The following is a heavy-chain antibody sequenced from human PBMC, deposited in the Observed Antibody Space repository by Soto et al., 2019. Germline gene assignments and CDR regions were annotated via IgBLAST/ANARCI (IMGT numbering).Heavy chain of an antibody. CDR3: ARGGSGWYERYYYYSMEV. D-gene: IGHD6-19*01. CDR2: IGESGTPT. CDR1: GFTFSSYA. Sequence: GGSLRLSCAASGFTFSSYAMKWVRQAPGKGLEWVSLIGESGTPTYYADSVKGRFTISRDNSENSLYLEMNSLRAEDTAVYYCARGGSGWYERYYYYSMEVWGQGTMVTVSS. J-gene: IGHJ6*02. V-gene: IGHV3-21*06.